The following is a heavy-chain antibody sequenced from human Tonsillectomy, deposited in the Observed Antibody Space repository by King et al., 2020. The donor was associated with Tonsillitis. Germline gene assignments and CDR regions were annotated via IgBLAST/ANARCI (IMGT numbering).Heavy chain of an antibody. D-gene: IGHD1-26*01. Sequence: VQLVESGAEVKKPGASVKVSCETSGYIFDNYAITWVRQAPGQGLEWVGWINVYSGNTKCAQKLQGRVTMTADTSRTTVYMELRSLRSDDTALYYCARDHAILELPDDAFDFWGQGTMVTVSS. V-gene: IGHV1-18*01. CDR1: GYIFDNYA. CDR2: INVYSGNT. J-gene: IGHJ3*01. CDR3: ARDHAILELPDDAFDF.